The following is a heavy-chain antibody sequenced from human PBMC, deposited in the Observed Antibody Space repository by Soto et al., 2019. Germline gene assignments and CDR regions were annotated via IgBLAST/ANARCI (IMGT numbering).Heavy chain of an antibody. CDR2: ISSSSSTI. Sequence: PGGSLRLSCAASGFTFSTYSMNWVRQAPGKGLEWVSYISSSSSTIFYTDSVKGRFTVSRDNAKNSLYLQMNSLRAEDTDVYYCAKGGRQWLVTSDFNYWGQGALVTVSS. CDR1: GFTFSTYS. CDR3: AKGGRQWLVTSDFNY. J-gene: IGHJ4*02. V-gene: IGHV3-48*01. D-gene: IGHD6-19*01.